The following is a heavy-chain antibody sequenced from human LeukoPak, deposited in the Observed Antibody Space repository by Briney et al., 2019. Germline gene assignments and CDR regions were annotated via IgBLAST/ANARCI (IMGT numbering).Heavy chain of an antibody. J-gene: IGHJ6*04. D-gene: IGHD6-13*01. V-gene: IGHV4-34*01. CDR2: INDSGST. Sequence: SETLSLTCAVYGGSFSSYFWTWIRQPPGKGLEWIGEINDSGSTNYNSSLKSRLTMSVDTSKNQFSLRLSSVTAADTAVYYCVRHRPLGDVWGKGTTVTVSS. CDR3: VRHRPLGDV. CDR1: GGSFSSYF.